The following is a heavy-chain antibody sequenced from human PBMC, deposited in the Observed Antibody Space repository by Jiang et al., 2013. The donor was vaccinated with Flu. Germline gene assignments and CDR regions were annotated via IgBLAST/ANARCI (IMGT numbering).Heavy chain of an antibody. CDR3: ARADYGDYSYFFDY. CDR1: GGSISSYY. CDR2: IYYSGST. J-gene: IGHJ4*02. V-gene: IGHV4-59*01. Sequence: GSGLVKPSGTLSLTCTVSGGSISSYYWSWIRQPPGKGLEWIGYIYYSGSTNYNPSLKSRVTISVDTSKNQFSLKLSSVTAADTAVYYCARADYGDYSYFFDYWGQGTLVTVSS. D-gene: IGHD4-17*01.